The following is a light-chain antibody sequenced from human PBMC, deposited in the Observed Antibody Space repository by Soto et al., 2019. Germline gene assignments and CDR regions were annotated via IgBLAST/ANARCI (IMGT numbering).Light chain of an antibody. CDR3: PDARDNSLVR. Sequence: QSALTHPASVSGSPGQSITISCTGTNSDVESYNLVSWYQQHPGKAPTLGIYEVNTRPTGVSKRFSGSKSDNTASRTISGFQPEDEAHYFCPDARDNSLVRFGGGTKLTVL. V-gene: IGLV2-23*02. J-gene: IGLJ2*01. CDR1: NSDVESYNL. CDR2: EVN.